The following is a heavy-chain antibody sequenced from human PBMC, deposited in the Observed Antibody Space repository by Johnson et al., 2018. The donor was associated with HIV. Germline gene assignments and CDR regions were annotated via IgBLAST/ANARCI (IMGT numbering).Heavy chain of an antibody. J-gene: IGHJ3*02. D-gene: IGHD5-24*01. Sequence: QVQLVESGGGVVQPGRSLRLSCAASGFTFSSYAMHWVRQAPGKGLEWVAVISYDGSNKYYADSVKCRFTISRDNSKNTLYLQMNSLRAEDTAVYYCAKAWEMALGAFDIWGQGTMVTVSS. CDR3: AKAWEMALGAFDI. CDR2: ISYDGSNK. V-gene: IGHV3-30*04. CDR1: GFTFSSYA.